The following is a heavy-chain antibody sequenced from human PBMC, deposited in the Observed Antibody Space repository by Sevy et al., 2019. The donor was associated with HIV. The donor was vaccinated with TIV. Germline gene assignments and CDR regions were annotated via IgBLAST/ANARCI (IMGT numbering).Heavy chain of an antibody. J-gene: IGHJ6*02. D-gene: IGHD3-9*01. V-gene: IGHV4-61*01. CDR3: AGDQYYDSLTGIYAMDV. CDR2: VFYFGNT. CDR1: GASVSSANDY. Sequence: SETLSLTCSVSGASVSSANDYWSWIRQPPGKGLEWIGYVFYFGNTNYNPTLKSRATISLDTSKKQFSLKLTSVTAADTAIDYCAGDQYYDSLTGIYAMDVWGQGTTVTVSS.